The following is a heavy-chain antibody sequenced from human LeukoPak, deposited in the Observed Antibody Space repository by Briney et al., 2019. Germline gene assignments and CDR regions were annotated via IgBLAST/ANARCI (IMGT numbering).Heavy chain of an antibody. CDR1: GFIFNNYV. J-gene: IGHJ4*02. CDR3: AKDPQLDRWLQFY. CDR2: ISTSGANT. D-gene: IGHD5-24*01. Sequence: GGSLRLSCAASGFIFNNYVMHWVRQAPGKGLEWVSAISTSGANTYYADSVKGRFTISRDNSKNTLYLQMNSLRAEDTAVYYCAKDPQLDRWLQFYWGQGTLVTVSS. V-gene: IGHV3-23*01.